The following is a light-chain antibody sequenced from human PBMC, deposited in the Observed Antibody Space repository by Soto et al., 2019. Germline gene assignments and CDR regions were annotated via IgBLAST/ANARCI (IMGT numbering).Light chain of an antibody. V-gene: IGLV2-14*03. CDR3: CSYTSSSTPWV. CDR1: SSDVGGYNY. J-gene: IGLJ1*01. Sequence: QSALTQPASVSGSPGQSITISCTGTSSDVGGYNYVSWYQQHPGEAPKLMIYDVSDRPSGVSNRFSASKSGNTASLTISGLQPEDEADYFCCSYTSSSTPWVFGTGTKVTV. CDR2: DVS.